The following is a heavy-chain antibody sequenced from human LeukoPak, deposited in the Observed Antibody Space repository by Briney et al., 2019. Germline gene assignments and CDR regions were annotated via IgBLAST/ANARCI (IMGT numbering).Heavy chain of an antibody. Sequence: GGSLRLSCAASGFSVSSNYMTWDRQPPGKGLEWVSVMYSGGGTYYADSVRGQFTITRDNSKNTVYLQMNSLRAIDTAVYYCATTMAAVAYYFDYWGQGALVTVSS. CDR2: MYSGGGT. CDR3: ATTMAAVAYYFDY. J-gene: IGHJ4*02. CDR1: GFSVSSNY. V-gene: IGHV3-53*05. D-gene: IGHD6-13*01.